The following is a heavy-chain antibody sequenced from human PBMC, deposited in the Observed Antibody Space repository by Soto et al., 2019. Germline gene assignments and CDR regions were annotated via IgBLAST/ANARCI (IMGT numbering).Heavy chain of an antibody. Sequence: LXLTCTLSGGAISRSIYYWGLIRQPPGKGLEWIGSIYYSGSTYYNPSLKSRVTISIDTSKNQFSLKLSSVTAADTAVYYCARRIVVVTIFGVVIESDDAFDIWGQGTMVTVSS. J-gene: IGHJ3*02. CDR1: GGAISRSIYY. CDR3: ARRIVVVTIFGVVIESDDAFDI. V-gene: IGHV4-39*01. D-gene: IGHD3-3*01. CDR2: IYYSGST.